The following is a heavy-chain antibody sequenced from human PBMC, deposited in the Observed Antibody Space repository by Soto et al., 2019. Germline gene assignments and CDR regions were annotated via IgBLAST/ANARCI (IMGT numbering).Heavy chain of an antibody. J-gene: IGHJ3*02. CDR1: GYPVTAYY. D-gene: IGHD3-3*01. CDR2: INPATGAA. CDR3: ARGGGVGVAGSAAFDM. V-gene: IGHV1-2*02. Sequence: QLHLVQSGAVVKKPGASVTVSCSASGYPVTAYYMHWVRQAPGRGLEWMVGINPATGAAKYTQPFQGRVTMTKDTSTSTAFIELSGLTSEDTAVFYCARGGGVGVAGSAAFDMWGQGTLVTVSS.